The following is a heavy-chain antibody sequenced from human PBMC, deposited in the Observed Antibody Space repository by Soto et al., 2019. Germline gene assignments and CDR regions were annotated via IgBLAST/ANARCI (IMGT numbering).Heavy chain of an antibody. J-gene: IGHJ3*02. CDR2: IIPIFGTA. Sequence: QVQLVQSEAEVKKPGSSVKVSCKASGGTFSSYAISWVRQAPGQGLEWMGGIIPIFGTANYAQKFQGRVTITADESTSTAYMELSSLRSEDTAVYYCARAYGDYVTGLDAFDIWGQGTMVTVSS. CDR1: GGTFSSYA. D-gene: IGHD4-17*01. V-gene: IGHV1-69*01. CDR3: ARAYGDYVTGLDAFDI.